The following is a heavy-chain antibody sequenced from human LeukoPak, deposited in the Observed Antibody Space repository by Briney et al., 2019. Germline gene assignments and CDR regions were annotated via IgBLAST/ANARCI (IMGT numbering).Heavy chain of an antibody. Sequence: PGGSLTLSCAASGFTLSRYHMNWVRQAPGKGLEWVSYINIISTTIYYADSVQGRFTISRDDSKNSVYLQMNGLRTEDTAIYYCARTYERELDYWGQGTLVTVSS. CDR3: ARTYERELDY. J-gene: IGHJ4*02. CDR2: INIISTTI. V-gene: IGHV3-48*01. CDR1: GFTLSRYH. D-gene: IGHD1-1*01.